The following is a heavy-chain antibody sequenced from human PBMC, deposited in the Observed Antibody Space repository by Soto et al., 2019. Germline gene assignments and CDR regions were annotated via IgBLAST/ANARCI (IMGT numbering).Heavy chain of an antibody. Sequence: LRLSCAASGFTFSSYSMNWVRQAPGKGLEWVSSISSSSSYIYYADSVKGRFTISRDNAKNSLYLQMNSLRAEDTAAYYCARDLATSPRYQLDYWGQGTLVTVSS. CDR3: ARDLATSPRYQLDY. CDR1: GFTFSSYS. J-gene: IGHJ4*02. D-gene: IGHD2-2*01. CDR2: ISSSSSYI. V-gene: IGHV3-21*01.